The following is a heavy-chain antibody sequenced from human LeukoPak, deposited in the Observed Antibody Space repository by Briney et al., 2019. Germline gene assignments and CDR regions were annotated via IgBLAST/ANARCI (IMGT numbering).Heavy chain of an antibody. D-gene: IGHD1-26*01. V-gene: IGHV3-30-3*01. CDR2: ISYDGSNK. J-gene: IGHJ4*02. CDR1: GFTFSSYA. CDR3: ARGVSGSYMFDY. Sequence: GRSLRLSCAASGFTFSSYALHWVRQAPGKGLEWVAVISYDGSNKYYADSVKGRFTISRDNSKNTLYLQMNSLRAEDTAVCYCARGVSGSYMFDYWGQGTLVTVSS.